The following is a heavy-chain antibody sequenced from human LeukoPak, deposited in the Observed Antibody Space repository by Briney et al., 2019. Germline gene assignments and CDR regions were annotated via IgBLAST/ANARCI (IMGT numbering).Heavy chain of an antibody. CDR3: ARDREYYYGSGRSHYGKDV. CDR1: GDSVSSKSAA. D-gene: IGHD3-10*01. V-gene: IGHV6-1*01. CDR2: TYYRSKWYN. J-gene: IGHJ6*02. Sequence: SRTLSLTCAISGDSVSSKSAAWNWIRQSPSRGVEWLGRTYYRSKWYNDNAVSVKSRITKNPDTSKNQFSLQLNSVTPEDTAVYYCARDREYYYGSGRSHYGKDVWGQGTTVTVSS.